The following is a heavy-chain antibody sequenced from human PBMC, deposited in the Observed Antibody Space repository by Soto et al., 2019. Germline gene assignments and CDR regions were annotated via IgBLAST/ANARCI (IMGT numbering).Heavy chain of an antibody. CDR2: ISYDGSNK. J-gene: IGHJ6*02. D-gene: IGHD6-19*01. V-gene: IGHV3-30*18. Sequence: GSLRLSCAASGFTFSSYGMHWVRQAPGKGLEWVAVISYDGSNKYYADSVKGRFTISRDNSKNTLYLQMNSLRAEDTAVYYCAKGQSSGWPYLYCYYYYGMDVWGQGTTVTVSS. CDR3: AKGQSSGWPYLYCYYYYGMDV. CDR1: GFTFSSYG.